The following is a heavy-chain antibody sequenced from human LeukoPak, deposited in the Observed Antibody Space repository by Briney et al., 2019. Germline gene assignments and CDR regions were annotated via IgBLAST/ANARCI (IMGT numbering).Heavy chain of an antibody. D-gene: IGHD2-15*01. V-gene: IGHV4-34*01. J-gene: IGHJ4*02. CDR2: INHSGST. CDR3: AREVVVAATTMFDY. CDR1: GGSFSGYY. Sequence: SETLSLTCAVYGGSFSGYYWSWIRQPPGKGLEWIGEINHSGSTNYNPSLKSRVTISVDTSKNQFSLKLSSVTAADTAVYYCAREVVVAATTMFDYWGQGTLVTVSS.